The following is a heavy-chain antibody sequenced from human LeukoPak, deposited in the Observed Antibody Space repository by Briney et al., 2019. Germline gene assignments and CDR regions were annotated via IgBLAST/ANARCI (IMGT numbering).Heavy chain of an antibody. CDR3: ARSYGSGSYSPFDP. Sequence: PSETLSPTCTVSGYSISSGYYWGWIRQPPGKGLEWIGSIYHSGSTYYNPSLKSRVAISVDTSKNQFSLKLSSVTAADTAVYYCARSYGSGSYSPFDPWGQGTLVTVSS. D-gene: IGHD3-10*01. V-gene: IGHV4-38-2*02. CDR2: IYHSGST. J-gene: IGHJ5*02. CDR1: GYSISSGYY.